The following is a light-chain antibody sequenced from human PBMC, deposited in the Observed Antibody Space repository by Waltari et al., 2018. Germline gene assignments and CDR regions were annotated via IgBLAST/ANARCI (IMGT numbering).Light chain of an antibody. CDR3: QQYNSYPRT. J-gene: IGKJ2*01. CDR1: QSISSW. V-gene: IGKV1-5*03. Sequence: DIQMTQSPSTLSASVGDRVPITCRARQSISSWLAWYQQKPGQAPKLLIYKASSLESGVPSRFSGSGSGTEFTLTISSLQPDDFATYYCQQYNSYPRTFGQGTKLEIK. CDR2: KAS.